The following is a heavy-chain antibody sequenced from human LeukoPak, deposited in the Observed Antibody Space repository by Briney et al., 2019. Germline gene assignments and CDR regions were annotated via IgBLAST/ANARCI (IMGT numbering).Heavy chain of an antibody. D-gene: IGHD1-14*01. CDR2: IYYSEST. J-gene: IGHJ4*02. CDR3: ARDGENQYYFDY. V-gene: IGHV4-59*01. CDR1: GGSISSYY. Sequence: KPSETLSLTCTVSGGSISSYYWSWIRQPPGKGLEWIGYIYYSESTNYNPSLKSRVTISVDTSKNQFSLKLSSVTAADTAVYYCARDGENQYYFDYWGQGTLVTVSS.